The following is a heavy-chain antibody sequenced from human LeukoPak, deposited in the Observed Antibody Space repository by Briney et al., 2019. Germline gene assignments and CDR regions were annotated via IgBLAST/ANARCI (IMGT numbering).Heavy chain of an antibody. J-gene: IGHJ5*02. D-gene: IGHD6-6*01. V-gene: IGHV3-21*01. CDR1: GFTFSSYS. CDR3: AREDSSSPTEWFDP. Sequence: GGSLRLSCAASGFTFSSYSMNWVRQAPGKGLEWVSSISSSSSYIYYADSVKGRFTISRDNAKNSLYLQMNSLRAEDTAVYYCAREDSSSPTEWFDPWGQGTLVTVSS. CDR2: ISSSSSYI.